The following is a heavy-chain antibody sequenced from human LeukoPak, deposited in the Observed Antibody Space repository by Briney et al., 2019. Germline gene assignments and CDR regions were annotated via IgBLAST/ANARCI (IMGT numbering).Heavy chain of an antibody. V-gene: IGHV4/OR15-8*02. CDR2: ISLAGQT. J-gene: IGHJ4*02. D-gene: IGHD1-26*01. Sequence: SETLSLTCVVSGGXISGTNCWSWVRQPPGQGLEWIGEISLAGQTNYNPSLNGRVTMSLDKSSNQLSLHLTSVTAADTATYFCSRESGPFCPFGYWGQGALVIVSS. CDR3: SRESGPFCPFGY. CDR1: GGXISGTNC.